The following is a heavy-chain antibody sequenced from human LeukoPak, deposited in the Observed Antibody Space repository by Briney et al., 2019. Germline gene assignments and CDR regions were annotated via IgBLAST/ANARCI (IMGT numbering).Heavy chain of an antibody. CDR3: TRDRGTYNWFDP. V-gene: IGHV3-73*01. CDR1: GFTFSGSA. CDR2: IDKKDNLYAT. J-gene: IGHJ5*02. D-gene: IGHD2-15*01. Sequence: GGSLRLPCAASGFTFSGSAVHWVRQSSGKGLEWVGHIDKKDNLYATAYAESVKGRFTISRDDSKDTAFLHMDSLKTEDTALYYCTRDRGTYNWFDPWGQGTLVTVSS.